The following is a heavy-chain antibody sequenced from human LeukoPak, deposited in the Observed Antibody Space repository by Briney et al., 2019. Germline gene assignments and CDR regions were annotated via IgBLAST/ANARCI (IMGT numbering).Heavy chain of an antibody. CDR2: ISGSGGST. J-gene: IGHJ6*02. CDR3: AKAWSNSSGRNPYYCYDMWV. D-gene: IGHD6-6*01. V-gene: IGHV3-23*01. Sequence: GGSLRLSCAASGCTFSNYDMSWVRQAPGTGLEWVSGISGSGGSTYYAGSVMGRFTISRDNSKNTLYLHMNSLRADDTAVYYCAKAWSNSSGRNPYYCYDMWVRGPVTTVTVSS. CDR1: GCTFSNYD.